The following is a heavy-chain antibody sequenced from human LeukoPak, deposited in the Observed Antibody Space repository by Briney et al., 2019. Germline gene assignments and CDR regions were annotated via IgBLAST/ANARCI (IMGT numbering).Heavy chain of an antibody. V-gene: IGHV3-30*18. Sequence: GGSLRLSCAASGLTFSSYGMHWVRQAPGKGLEWVAVISYDGSNKYYADSVKGRFTISRDNSKNTLYLQMNSLRAEDTAVYYCAKDGGTSGFDPWGQGTLVTVS. J-gene: IGHJ5*02. CDR1: GLTFSSYG. CDR3: AKDGGTSGFDP. D-gene: IGHD1-1*01. CDR2: ISYDGSNK.